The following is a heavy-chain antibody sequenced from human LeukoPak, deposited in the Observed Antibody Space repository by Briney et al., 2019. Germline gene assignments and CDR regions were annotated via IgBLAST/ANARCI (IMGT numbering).Heavy chain of an antibody. Sequence: PGGSLRLSCAASGFTFSTYAMSWVRQAPGKGLEWISGISGSGGVTYYADSVKGRFTISRDNSKNTLFVQMNSLRAEDTAVYYCAKGPRGAAGYYYYYMDVWGKGTTVTVSS. J-gene: IGHJ6*03. CDR2: ISGSGGVT. CDR1: GFTFSTYA. D-gene: IGHD6-13*01. V-gene: IGHV3-23*01. CDR3: AKGPRGAAGYYYYYMDV.